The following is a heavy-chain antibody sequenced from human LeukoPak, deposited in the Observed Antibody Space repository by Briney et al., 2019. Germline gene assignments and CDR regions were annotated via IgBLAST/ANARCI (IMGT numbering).Heavy chain of an antibody. V-gene: IGHV4-59*01. D-gene: IGHD5-24*01. J-gene: IGHJ4*02. CDR1: GGSISSYF. CDR3: ARSGWLQFDYFDD. Sequence: SETLSLTCTISGGSISSYFWNWIRQSSEKGLEWIGYINYSGSTNYNPSLNSRFMISVDTSKNQFSLKLRSVTAADTAVYYCARSGWLQFDYFDDWGQGARVTVSS. CDR2: INYSGST.